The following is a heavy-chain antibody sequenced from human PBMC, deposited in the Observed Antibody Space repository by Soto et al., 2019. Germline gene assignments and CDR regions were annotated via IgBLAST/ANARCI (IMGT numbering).Heavy chain of an antibody. Sequence: ASVKVSCKASGYTFLSYGISWVRQAPGQGLEWMGGIIPIFGTANYAQKFQGRVTITADESTSTAYMELSSLRSEDTAVYYCARDKAGYSYGRYYYGMDVWGQGTTVTVSS. D-gene: IGHD5-18*01. CDR2: IIPIFGTA. J-gene: IGHJ6*02. V-gene: IGHV1-69*13. CDR1: GYTFLSYG. CDR3: ARDKAGYSYGRYYYGMDV.